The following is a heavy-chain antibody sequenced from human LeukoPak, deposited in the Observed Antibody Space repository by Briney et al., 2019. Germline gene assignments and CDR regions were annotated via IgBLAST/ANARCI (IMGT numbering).Heavy chain of an antibody. Sequence: GGSLRLSCAASGFTFDDYAMHWVRQAPGKGLEWVSGISWNSGSIGYADSVKGRFTISRDNAKNSLYLQMNSLRAEDTAVYYCARDGTWDNYYDSSGYDYWGQGTLVTVSS. CDR2: ISWNSGSI. J-gene: IGHJ4*02. V-gene: IGHV3-9*01. CDR3: ARDGTWDNYYDSSGYDY. CDR1: GFTFDDYA. D-gene: IGHD3-22*01.